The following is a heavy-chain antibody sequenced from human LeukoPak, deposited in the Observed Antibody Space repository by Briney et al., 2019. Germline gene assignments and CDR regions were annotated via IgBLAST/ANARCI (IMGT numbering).Heavy chain of an antibody. CDR2: IYYSGST. CDR1: GGSISSSSYY. D-gene: IGHD5-18*01. CDR3: ARQDTAHDY. Sequence: PSETLSLTCTVSGGSISSSSYYWGWIRQPPGKGLEWIGSIYYSGSTYYNPSLKSRVTISVDTSKNQFSLKLSSVTAADTAVYYCARQDTAHDYWGQGTLVTVSS. V-gene: IGHV4-39*01. J-gene: IGHJ4*02.